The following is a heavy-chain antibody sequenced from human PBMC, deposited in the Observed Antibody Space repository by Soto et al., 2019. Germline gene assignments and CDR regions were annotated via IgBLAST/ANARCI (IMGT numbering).Heavy chain of an antibody. J-gene: IGHJ6*02. CDR3: ARDGSRGYDMDV. V-gene: IGHV3-48*02. Sequence: EVQVVESGGGLIQPGGSLRLSCAGSGFDFSNYNMDWVRQAPGKGLEWISYISNTARTIFYADSVKGRFPISRDNARNSLFLQMNSLRDEDTAVYYCARDGSRGYDMDVWGQGTTVNVSS. CDR2: ISNTARTI. CDR1: GFDFSNYN. D-gene: IGHD1-1*01.